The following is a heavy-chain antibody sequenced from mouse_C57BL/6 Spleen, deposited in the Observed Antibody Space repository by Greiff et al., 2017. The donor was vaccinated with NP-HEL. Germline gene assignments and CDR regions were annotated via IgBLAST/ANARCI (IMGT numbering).Heavy chain of an antibody. CDR1: GYTFTSYW. J-gene: IGHJ2*01. D-gene: IGHD1-1*01. CDR2: IYPGNSYP. Sequence: VQLQQSGTVLARPGASVTMSFKTSGYTFTSYWMHWVKPMPGPGLDLIGAIYPGNSYPSSNPKFKGKAKLTAVTSASTAYMELSSLTNEDSAVYYCTRGTSTEGIFDYGGQGTTLTVSS. V-gene: IGHV1-5*01. CDR3: TRGTSTEGIFDY.